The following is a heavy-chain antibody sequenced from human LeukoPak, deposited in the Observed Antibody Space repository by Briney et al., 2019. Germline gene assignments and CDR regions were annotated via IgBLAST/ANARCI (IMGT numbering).Heavy chain of an antibody. D-gene: IGHD3-10*01. V-gene: IGHV3-48*04. Sequence: GGSLRLSCAASGFTFSSYSMNWVRQAPGKGLEWVSYISSSSSTIYYADSVKGRFTISRDDAKNSLYLQMNSLRAEDTAVYYCVMVGGRWGSGEPYYYYGMDVWGQGTTVTVSS. CDR1: GFTFSSYS. CDR3: VMVGGRWGSGEPYYYYGMDV. CDR2: ISSSSSTI. J-gene: IGHJ6*02.